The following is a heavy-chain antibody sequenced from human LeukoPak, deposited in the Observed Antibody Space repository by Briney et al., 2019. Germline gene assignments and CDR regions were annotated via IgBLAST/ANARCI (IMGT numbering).Heavy chain of an antibody. J-gene: IGHJ6*02. CDR3: ARTLLWFGELPEAFYYYGMDV. CDR1: GGSISSSNW. D-gene: IGHD3-10*01. V-gene: IGHV4-4*02. CDR2: IYHTGST. Sequence: SGTLSLTCAVSGGSISSSNWWSWVRQPPGKGLEWIGEIYHTGSTNYNPSLKSRVTISVDKSKNQFSLKLSSVTAADTAVYYCARTLLWFGELPEAFYYYGMDVWGQGTTVTVSS.